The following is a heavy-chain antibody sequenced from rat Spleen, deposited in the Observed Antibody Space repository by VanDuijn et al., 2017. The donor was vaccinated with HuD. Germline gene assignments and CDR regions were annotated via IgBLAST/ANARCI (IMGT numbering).Heavy chain of an antibody. J-gene: IGHJ2*01. V-gene: IGHV5-29*01. Sequence: EVQLVESGGGLVQPGRSLKLSCAAAGFTFSDYYMAWVRQAPTKGLEWVATISYDGGTPYYRDSVKGRFTISRDNAKNTLYLQMDSLRSEDTATYYCARRHYGYTDYFDYWGQGVMVTVSS. CDR3: ARRHYGYTDYFDY. D-gene: IGHD1-9*01. CDR2: ISYDGGTP. CDR1: GFTFSDYY.